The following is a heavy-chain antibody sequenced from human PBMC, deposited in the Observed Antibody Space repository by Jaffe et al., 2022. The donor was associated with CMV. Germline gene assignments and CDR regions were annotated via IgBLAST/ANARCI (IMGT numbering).Heavy chain of an antibody. CDR1: GFTVSSNH. Sequence: EVHLVESGGGLIQPGGSLRLSCAASGFTVSSNHMTWVRQAPGKGLEWVSLIYSDGSTYYTDSVRGRFTISRDNSKNTLYVQMNSLRAEDTAVYYCARDGPYCGGDCFSGFDYWGQGTLVTVSA. CDR2: IYSDGST. D-gene: IGHD2-21*02. J-gene: IGHJ4*02. CDR3: ARDGPYCGGDCFSGFDY. V-gene: IGHV3-53*01.